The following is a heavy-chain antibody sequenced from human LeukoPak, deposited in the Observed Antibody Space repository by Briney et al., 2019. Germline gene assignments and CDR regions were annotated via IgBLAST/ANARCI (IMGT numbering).Heavy chain of an antibody. Sequence: GASVNVSCKASGYDFSSYGLSWVRRVPGQGLQWMGWISVYDGKTDYGPLQGRVTMTTDTSTGTAYMELRNLRSEDTAIYYCARHMTTVVTSLDYWGQGTMVTVSS. V-gene: IGHV1-18*01. CDR2: ISVYDGKT. D-gene: IGHD4-23*01. CDR3: ARHMTTVVTSLDY. CDR1: GYDFSSYG. J-gene: IGHJ4*02.